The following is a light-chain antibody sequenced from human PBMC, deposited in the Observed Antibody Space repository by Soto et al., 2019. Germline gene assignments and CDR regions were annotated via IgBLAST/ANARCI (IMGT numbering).Light chain of an antibody. CDR1: QTISSW. CDR3: QQLKSYPQT. Sequence: DIQMTQSPSTLSGSIGDRVTITCRASQTISSWLAWYQQKPGKAPKLLIYKASTLKSGVPSRFSGSGSGTEFTLTISSLQPEDFATYYCQQLKSYPQTFGQGTKV. V-gene: IGKV1-5*03. CDR2: KAS. J-gene: IGKJ1*01.